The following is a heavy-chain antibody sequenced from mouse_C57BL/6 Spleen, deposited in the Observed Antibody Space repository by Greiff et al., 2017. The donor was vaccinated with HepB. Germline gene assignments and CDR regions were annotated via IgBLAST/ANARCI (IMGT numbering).Heavy chain of an antibody. CDR2: IDPETGGT. CDR1: GYTFTDYE. J-gene: IGHJ4*01. V-gene: IGHV1-15*01. Sequence: QVQLKQSGAELVRPGASVTLSCKASGYTFTDYEMHWVKQTPVHGLEWIGAIDPETGGTAYNQKFKGKAILTADKSSSTAYMELRSLTSEDSAVYDIRQLRLRGYYAMDYWGQGTTVTVSS. D-gene: IGHD3-2*02. CDR3: RQLRLRGYYAMDY.